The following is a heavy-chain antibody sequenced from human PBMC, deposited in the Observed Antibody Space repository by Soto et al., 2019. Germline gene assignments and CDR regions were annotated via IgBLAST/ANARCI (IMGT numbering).Heavy chain of an antibody. CDR2: TYYRSRWYS. V-gene: IGHV6-1*01. Sequence: SQTLSLTCVGSGDTVSSNSVAWNWVRQSPARGLEWLGRTYYRSRWYSDYAVSVRSRIDINADTSKNQVSLQLNSVTPEDTAVYYCARSEEDSDYYYYGMDAWGQGTTVTVSS. CDR3: ARSEEDSDYYYYGMDA. J-gene: IGHJ6*02. CDR1: GDTVSSNSVA. D-gene: IGHD2-15*01.